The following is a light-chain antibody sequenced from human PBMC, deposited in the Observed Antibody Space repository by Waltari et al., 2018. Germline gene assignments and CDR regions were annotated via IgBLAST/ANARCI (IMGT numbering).Light chain of an antibody. CDR3: QSSDSIETWV. CDR1: AMPQQS. Sequence: SYELTQPPSVSVSPGQTARITCSGDAMPQQSAHWYQQKPGQAPVLIIYKDNERPSGIPERFSGSTSGTTVTLTISGVQAEDEADYYCQSSDSIETWVFGGGTKLTVL. J-gene: IGLJ3*02. CDR2: KDN. V-gene: IGLV3-25*03.